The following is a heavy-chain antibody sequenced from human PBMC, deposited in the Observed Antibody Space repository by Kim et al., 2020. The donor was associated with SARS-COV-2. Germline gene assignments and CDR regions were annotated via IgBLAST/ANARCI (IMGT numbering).Heavy chain of an antibody. CDR1: GYTLTELS. D-gene: IGHD2-15*01. Sequence: ASVKVSCKVSGYTLTELSMHWVRQAPGKGLEWMGGFDHEDGETIYAQKFQGRVTMTEDTSTDTAYMELSSLRSEDTAVYYCATELGSGGRGYYYYYGMDVGGQATTVTVSS. J-gene: IGHJ6*02. CDR3: ATELGSGGRGYYYYYGMDV. V-gene: IGHV1-24*01. CDR2: FDHEDGET.